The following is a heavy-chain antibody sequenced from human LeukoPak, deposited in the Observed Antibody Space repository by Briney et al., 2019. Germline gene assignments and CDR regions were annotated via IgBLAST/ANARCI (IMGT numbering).Heavy chain of an antibody. Sequence: PGGSLRLSCAASGFTFSDYDMSWIRQAPGKGLEWVSYIGSKSTYTNYADSVKGRFTISRDNAENSLSLQMNSLRDEDTAVYYCVLGSPFDYWGQGTLVTVSS. CDR3: VLGSPFDY. CDR1: GFTFSDYD. J-gene: IGHJ4*02. CDR2: IGSKSTYT. D-gene: IGHD3-10*01. V-gene: IGHV3-11*06.